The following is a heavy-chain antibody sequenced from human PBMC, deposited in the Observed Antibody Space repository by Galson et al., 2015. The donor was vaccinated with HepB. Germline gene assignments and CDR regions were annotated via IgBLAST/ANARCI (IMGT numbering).Heavy chain of an antibody. Sequence: SLRLSCAASGFTFSSYGMHWVRQAPGKGLEWVAVIWYDGSNKYYADSVKGRFTISRDNSKNTLYLQMNSLRAEDTAVYYCARERFPHGGNSVSLNYYYYGMDVWGQGTTVTVSS. J-gene: IGHJ6*02. CDR3: ARERFPHGGNSVSLNYYYYGMDV. D-gene: IGHD4-23*01. CDR2: IWYDGSNK. CDR1: GFTFSSYG. V-gene: IGHV3-33*01.